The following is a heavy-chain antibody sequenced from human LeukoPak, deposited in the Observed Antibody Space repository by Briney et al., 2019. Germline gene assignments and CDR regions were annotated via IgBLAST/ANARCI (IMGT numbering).Heavy chain of an antibody. Sequence: PSETLSLTCTVSGGSISSYYWSWIRQPPGKGLEWIGFIYYSGSTNYNPSLKSRVTISVDTSKNQFSLNLSSVTAADTAVYYCARDPGYYDSSGYYDAFDIWGQGTVVTVSS. V-gene: IGHV4-59*01. CDR2: IYYSGST. J-gene: IGHJ3*02. D-gene: IGHD3-22*01. CDR1: GGSISSYY. CDR3: ARDPGYYDSSGYYDAFDI.